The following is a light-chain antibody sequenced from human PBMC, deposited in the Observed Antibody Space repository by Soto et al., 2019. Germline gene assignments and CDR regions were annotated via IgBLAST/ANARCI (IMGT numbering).Light chain of an antibody. J-gene: IGLJ1*01. CDR1: NIGRKS. CDR3: QVYDSSSDHVV. Sequence: SYELTQPPSVSLAPGETASIACGGDNIGRKSVHWYQQKPGQAPVVVMYYDRDRPSGIPERFSGSNSGNTATLTISWVEAGDEADYYCQVYDSSSDHVVSGTGTKLTVL. V-gene: IGLV3-21*04. CDR2: YDR.